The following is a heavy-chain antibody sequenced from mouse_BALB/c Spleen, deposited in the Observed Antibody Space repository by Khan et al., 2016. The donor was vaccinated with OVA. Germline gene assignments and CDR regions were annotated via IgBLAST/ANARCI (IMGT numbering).Heavy chain of an antibody. V-gene: IGHV1-20*02. CDR1: GYSFTGYF. Sequence: EVQLQQSGPELVKPGASVKISCKASGYSFTGYFMNWVMQSHGKSLEWIGRINPHIGETFYNQKFKDKATLTVDESSRTAHMELRSLASEDSEGYYCARKNGSDFDYWGQGTTLTVSS. J-gene: IGHJ2*01. CDR3: ARKNGSDFDY. CDR2: INPHIGET. D-gene: IGHD1-1*01.